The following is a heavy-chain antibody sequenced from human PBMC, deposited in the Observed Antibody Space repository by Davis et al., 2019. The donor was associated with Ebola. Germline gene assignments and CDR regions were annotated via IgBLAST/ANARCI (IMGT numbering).Heavy chain of an antibody. CDR2: IIPIFGTA. CDR1: GGTFSSYA. Sequence: SVKVSCKASGGTFSSYAISWVRQAPGQGLEWMGGIIPIFGTANYAQKFQGRVTITADKSTSTAYMELSSLRSDDTAVYYCARFGYCSGGSCYLEGYYYYYGMDVWGQGTTVTVSS. V-gene: IGHV1-69*06. CDR3: ARFGYCSGGSCYLEGYYYYYGMDV. J-gene: IGHJ6*02. D-gene: IGHD2-15*01.